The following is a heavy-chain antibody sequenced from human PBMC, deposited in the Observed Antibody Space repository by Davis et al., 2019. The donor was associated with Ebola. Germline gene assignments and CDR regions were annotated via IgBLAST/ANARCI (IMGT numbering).Heavy chain of an antibody. Sequence: PGGSLRLSCAASGFTFSSYWMHWVRQAPGKGLVWVSRINSDGSSTSYADSVKGRFTISRDNAKNTLYLQMNSLRAEDTAVYYCARVGDWRWERLDYWGQGTLVTVSS. J-gene: IGHJ4*02. D-gene: IGHD1-26*01. V-gene: IGHV3-74*01. CDR1: GFTFSSYW. CDR2: INSDGSST. CDR3: ARVGDWRWERLDY.